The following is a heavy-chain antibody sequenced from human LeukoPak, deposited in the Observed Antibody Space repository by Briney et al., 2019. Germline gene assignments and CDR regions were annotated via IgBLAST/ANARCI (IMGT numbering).Heavy chain of an antibody. CDR1: GFTLDDYA. J-gene: IGHJ4*02. CDR2: ISGDGGST. D-gene: IGHD2-8*01. V-gene: IGHV3-43*02. CDR3: AKLGSNGNDY. Sequence: AGGSLRLSCAASGFTLDDYAMHWVRQARGKGLQWVSLISGDGGSTYYASSVKGRFPISSENSNNSLYLPMISRTTAATALFFCAKLGSNGNDYWGQGTLVTVSS.